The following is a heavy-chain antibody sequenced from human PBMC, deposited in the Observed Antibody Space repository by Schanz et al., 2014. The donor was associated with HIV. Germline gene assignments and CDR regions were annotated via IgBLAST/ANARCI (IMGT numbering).Heavy chain of an antibody. Sequence: QVQLVESGGGVVQPGRSLRLSCAASGFTFSSYGMHWVRQAPGKGLGWVAVIWVDGRNKNYGDSVKGRFMISRDNSNNTLYLQMNSLRAEDTAVYFCTRGRFLERGGMDVWGQGTAVTVSS. CDR3: TRGRFLERGGMDV. V-gene: IGHV3-33*01. CDR2: IWVDGRNK. D-gene: IGHD3-3*01. CDR1: GFTFSSYG. J-gene: IGHJ6*02.